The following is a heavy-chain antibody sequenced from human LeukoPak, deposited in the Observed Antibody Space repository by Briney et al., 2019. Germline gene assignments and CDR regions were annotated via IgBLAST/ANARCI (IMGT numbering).Heavy chain of an antibody. J-gene: IGHJ2*01. CDR3: ARELGRFYNWYFDL. D-gene: IGHD3-3*01. CDR1: GYTFTGYY. Sequence: ASVKVSCKASGYTFTGYYMHWVRQAPGQGLEWMGWINPNSGGTNYAQKFQSRVTMTRDTSISTAYMELSRLRSDDTAVYYCARELGRFYNWYFDLWGRGTLVTVSS. CDR2: INPNSGGT. V-gene: IGHV1-2*02.